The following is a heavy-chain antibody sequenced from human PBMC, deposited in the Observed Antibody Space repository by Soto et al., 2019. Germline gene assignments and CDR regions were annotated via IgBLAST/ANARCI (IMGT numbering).Heavy chain of an antibody. CDR2: INPNSGGT. CDR3: ARSYYDYVWGSYRSAHFDY. CDR1: GYTFTGYY. D-gene: IGHD3-16*02. Sequence: ASVKVSCKASGYTFTGYYMHWVRQAPGQGLEWMGWINPNSGGTNYAQKFQGWVTMTRDTSTSTVYMELSSLRSEDTAVYYCARSYYDYVWGSYRSAHFDYWGQGTLVTVSS. V-gene: IGHV1-2*04. J-gene: IGHJ4*02.